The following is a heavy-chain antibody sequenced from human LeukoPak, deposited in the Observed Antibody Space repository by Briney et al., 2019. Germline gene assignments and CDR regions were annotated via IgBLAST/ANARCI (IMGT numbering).Heavy chain of an antibody. CDR1: GGSFSGYY. Sequence: SETLSLTCAVYGGSFSGYYWSWIRQPPGKWLEWIGEINHSGSTNHNPSLKSRVTISVDTSKNQFSLKLSSVTAADTAVYYCVQSLTNDAFDIWGQGTMVTVSS. CDR2: INHSGST. J-gene: IGHJ3*02. D-gene: IGHD1-1*01. V-gene: IGHV4-34*01. CDR3: VQSLTNDAFDI.